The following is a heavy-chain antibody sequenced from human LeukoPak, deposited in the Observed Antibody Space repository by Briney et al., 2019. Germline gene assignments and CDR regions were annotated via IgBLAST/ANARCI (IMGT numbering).Heavy chain of an antibody. V-gene: IGHV3-15*01. CDR3: TTGGPSCSNINC. CDR2: IKSETDGGTI. J-gene: IGHJ4*02. CDR1: GFTFSSYA. Sequence: GGSLRLSCAASGFTFSSYAMSWVRQAPGKGLEWVGRIKSETDGGTIDYTAPVKGRFSISRDDSKNTVYLQMNGLKTEDTAVYYCTTGGPSCSNINCWGQGTLVTVSS. D-gene: IGHD2-2*01.